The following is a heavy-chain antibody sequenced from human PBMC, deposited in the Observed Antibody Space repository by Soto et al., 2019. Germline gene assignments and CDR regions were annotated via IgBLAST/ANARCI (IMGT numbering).Heavy chain of an antibody. CDR3: ARGSSSRHYYYSGMDV. CDR1: GGSISSGGYS. V-gene: IGHV4-30-2*01. CDR2: IYHSGST. Sequence: TLSLTCAVSGGSISSGGYSWSWIRQPPGKGLEWIGYIYHSGSTYYNPSLKSRVTISVDRSKNQFSLKLSSVTAADTAVYYCARGSSSRHYYYSGMDVCGQGTKVTVSS. J-gene: IGHJ6*02. D-gene: IGHD6-13*01.